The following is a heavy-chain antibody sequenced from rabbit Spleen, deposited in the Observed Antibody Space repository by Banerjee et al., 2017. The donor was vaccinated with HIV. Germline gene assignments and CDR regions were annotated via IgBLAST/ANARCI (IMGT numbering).Heavy chain of an antibody. J-gene: IGHJ4*01. D-gene: IGHD7-1*01. V-gene: IGHV1S45*01. CDR2: IYIASDST. CDR3: ARDLSNSDSTCPFNL. Sequence: QEQLEESGGGLVKPEGSLTLTCKASGFDLSSYYYLCWVRQAPGKGLEWIGCIYIASDSTYYASWAKGRFTISKTSSTTVTLQMTSLTAADTATYFCARDLSNSDSTCPFNLWGPGTLVTVS. CDR1: GFDLSSYYY.